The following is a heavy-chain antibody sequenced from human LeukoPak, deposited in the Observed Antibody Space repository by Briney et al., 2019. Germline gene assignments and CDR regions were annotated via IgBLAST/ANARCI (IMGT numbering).Heavy chain of an antibody. CDR3: ARDQGKDYYGSGSQYNWFDP. D-gene: IGHD3-10*01. V-gene: IGHV4-61*02. J-gene: IGHJ5*02. CDR2: IHISGNT. Sequence: SETLSLTCTVSGGSISSGGYYWSWIRQPAGKGLEWIGRIHISGNTNYNPSLESRVTISVDTSKNQFSLKLSSVTAADTAVYYCARDQGKDYYGSGSQYNWFDPWGQGTLVTVSS. CDR1: GGSISSGGYY.